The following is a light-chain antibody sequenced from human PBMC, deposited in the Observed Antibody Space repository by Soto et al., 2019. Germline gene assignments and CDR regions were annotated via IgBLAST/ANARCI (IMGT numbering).Light chain of an antibody. J-gene: IGKJ5*01. CDR1: HSISSW. V-gene: IGKV1-5*01. Sequence: DIKMTQSPSPLYAYVGVRFTITFRASHSISSWLAWYKQKPGKAPNLLIYAASTLESGVPSRFSVSVYGTEFTLTIRSLQPEDSSIDDCQQADTFNITVGPGTRLEIK. CDR2: AAS. CDR3: QQADTFNIT.